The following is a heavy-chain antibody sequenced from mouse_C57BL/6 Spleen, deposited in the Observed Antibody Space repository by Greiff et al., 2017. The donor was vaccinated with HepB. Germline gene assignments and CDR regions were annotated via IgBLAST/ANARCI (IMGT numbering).Heavy chain of an antibody. J-gene: IGHJ4*01. CDR3: AILVADYAMDY. Sequence: DVQLQESGPGLVKPSQSLSLTCSVTGYSITSGYYWNWIRQFPGNKLEWMGYISYDGSNNYNPSLKNRISITRDTSKNQFFLKLNSVTTEDTATYYCAILVADYAMDYWGQGTSVTVSS. CDR2: ISYDGSN. D-gene: IGHD1-1*01. V-gene: IGHV3-6*01. CDR1: GYSITSGYY.